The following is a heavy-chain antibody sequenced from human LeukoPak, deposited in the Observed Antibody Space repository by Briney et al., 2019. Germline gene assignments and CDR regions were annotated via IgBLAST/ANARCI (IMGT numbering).Heavy chain of an antibody. Sequence: GGSLRLSCTASGFTFSSYAMNWVRQAPGKGLEWVSGIGAGGTFTYYADSVKGRFTISRDKSKNTVYLQMNSLRAEDTAVYYCAKERGYGYNHIDYWGQGTLVTVSS. D-gene: IGHD5-24*01. CDR2: IGAGGTFT. CDR1: GFTFSSYA. J-gene: IGHJ4*02. V-gene: IGHV3-23*01. CDR3: AKERGYGYNHIDY.